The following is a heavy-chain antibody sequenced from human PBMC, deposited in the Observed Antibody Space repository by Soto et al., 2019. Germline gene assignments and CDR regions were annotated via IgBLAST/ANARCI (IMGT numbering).Heavy chain of an antibody. CDR1: GGTFSSYA. CDR2: IIPIFGTA. CDR3: AREWSITMVRGVIITFDP. J-gene: IGHJ5*02. Sequence: SVKVSCKASGGTFSSYAISWVRQAPGQGLEWMGGIIPIFGTANYAQKFQGRVTITADESTSTAYMELSSLRSEDTAVYYCAREWSITMVRGVIITFDPWGQGTLVTVSS. D-gene: IGHD3-10*01. V-gene: IGHV1-69*13.